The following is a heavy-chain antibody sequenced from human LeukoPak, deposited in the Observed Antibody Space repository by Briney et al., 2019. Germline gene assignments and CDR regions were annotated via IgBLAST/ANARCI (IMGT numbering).Heavy chain of an antibody. Sequence: TSETLSLTCAVYGGSFSGYSWSWIRQPPGKGLEWIGNIFYSGSTYYSPSLKSRVTISLDTSRNQFSLKLNSVTAADTAVYYCAKSNGYGLVDIWGQGTMVTVSS. CDR2: IFYSGST. D-gene: IGHD3-10*01. CDR3: AKSNGYGLVDI. CDR1: GGSFSGYS. J-gene: IGHJ3*02. V-gene: IGHV4-34*12.